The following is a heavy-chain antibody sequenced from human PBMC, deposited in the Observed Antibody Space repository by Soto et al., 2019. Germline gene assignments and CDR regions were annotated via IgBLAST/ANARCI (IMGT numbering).Heavy chain of an antibody. CDR2: ISSSSSYI. CDR3: ARRLPQSGNFQH. V-gene: IGHV3-21*01. D-gene: IGHD3-10*01. Sequence: PVGSLRLSCAASGFTFSSYSMNWVRQAPGKGLEWVSSISSSSSYIYYADSVKGRFTISRDNAKNSLYLQMNSLRAEDTAVYYCARRLPQSGNFQHWGQGTLVTVSS. CDR1: GFTFSSYS. J-gene: IGHJ1*01.